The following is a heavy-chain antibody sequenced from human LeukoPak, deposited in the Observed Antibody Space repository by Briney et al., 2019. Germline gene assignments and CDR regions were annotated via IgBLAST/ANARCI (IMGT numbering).Heavy chain of an antibody. Sequence: ASVKVSCKASGGTFISYAISWVRQAPGQGLEWMGGIIPIFCTANYVQKFQGRVTITTDESTRTAYMDLSSLTAEDTAVYYCALRGYSYGLQLYYYYYMDVWGKGTTVTVSS. CDR1: GGTFISYA. D-gene: IGHD5-18*01. J-gene: IGHJ6*03. CDR3: ALRGYSYGLQLYYYYYMDV. V-gene: IGHV1-69*05. CDR2: IIPIFCTA.